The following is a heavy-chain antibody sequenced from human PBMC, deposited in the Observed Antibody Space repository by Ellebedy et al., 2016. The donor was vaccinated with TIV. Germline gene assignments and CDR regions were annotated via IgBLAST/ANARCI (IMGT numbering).Heavy chain of an antibody. CDR2: IWLDTSYI. CDR1: GFTFGSYA. V-gene: IGHV3-33*01. J-gene: IGHJ3*02. Sequence: GGSLRLSCAASGFTFGSYAMHWVRQAPGKGLEWVAVIWLDTSYIYYRDSVKGRFTISRDNSKNTLYLQMNSLRAEETAVYYCAREWAETAFDIWGRGTLVTVS. CDR3: AREWAETAFDI.